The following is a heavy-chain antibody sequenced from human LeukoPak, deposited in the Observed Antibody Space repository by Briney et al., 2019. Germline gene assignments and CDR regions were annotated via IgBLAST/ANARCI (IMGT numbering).Heavy chain of an antibody. Sequence: SQTLSLTCTVSGSSISSSSYYWGWIRQPPGKGLEWIGSIYYSGSTYYNPSLKSRVTISVDTSKNQFSLKLSSVTAADTAVYYSYSSGWYDYYYYYMDVWGKGTTVTVSS. CDR3: YSSGWYDYYYYYMDV. CDR2: IYYSGST. D-gene: IGHD6-19*01. J-gene: IGHJ6*03. CDR1: GSSISSSSYY. V-gene: IGHV4-39*01.